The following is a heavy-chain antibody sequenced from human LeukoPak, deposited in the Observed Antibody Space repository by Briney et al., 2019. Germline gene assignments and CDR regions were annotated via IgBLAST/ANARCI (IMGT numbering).Heavy chain of an antibody. V-gene: IGHV3-23*01. CDR2: ISGSGGRS. D-gene: IGHD5-24*01. CDR3: AKGGPQFFDY. CDR1: GFTFSDYA. Sequence: PGGSLRLSCVVSGFTFSDYAMSWVRQAPGKGLEWVSTISGSGGRSYSEDPVKGRFTISRDNSRNTLYLQMNRLRVEDTAIYYCAKGGPQFFDYWGQGTLVTVSS. J-gene: IGHJ4*02.